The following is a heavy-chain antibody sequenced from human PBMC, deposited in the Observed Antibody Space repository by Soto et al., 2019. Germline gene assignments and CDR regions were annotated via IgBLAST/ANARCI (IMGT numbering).Heavy chain of an antibody. V-gene: IGHV1-18*01. CDR3: ARNYYDSSGHYPLDY. J-gene: IGHJ4*02. CDR2: ISAYNGNT. CDR1: GYTFTSYG. D-gene: IGHD3-22*01. Sequence: GASVKVSCKAPGYTFTSYGISWVRQAPGQGLEWMGWISAYNGNTNYAQKLQGRVTMTTDTSTSTAYMELRSLRSDDTAVYYCARNYYDSSGHYPLDYWGQGTLVTVSS.